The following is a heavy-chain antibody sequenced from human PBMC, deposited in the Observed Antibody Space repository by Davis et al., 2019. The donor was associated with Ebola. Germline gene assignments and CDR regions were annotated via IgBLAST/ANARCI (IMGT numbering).Heavy chain of an antibody. Sequence: ASVQVSCKASGYTFTSYAMHWVRQAPGQRLEWMGWINAGNGNTKYSQKFQGRVTITRDTSASTAYMELSSLRSEDTAVYYCARGSFDYYYYGMDVWGQGTTVTVSS. J-gene: IGHJ6*02. D-gene: IGHD3-10*01. V-gene: IGHV1-3*01. CDR1: GYTFTSYA. CDR2: INAGNGNT. CDR3: ARGSFDYYYYGMDV.